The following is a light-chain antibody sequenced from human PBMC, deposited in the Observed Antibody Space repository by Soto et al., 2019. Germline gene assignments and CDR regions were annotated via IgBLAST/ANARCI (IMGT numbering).Light chain of an antibody. J-gene: IGKJ5*01. CDR1: QNGAINE. Sequence: VMTQSPLSLPVTLGQPATLSCRAQNGAINELAWYQQKPGQAPRLLIYGASRRAAGIPDRFSGSGSGTDFTLTISRVDPEDFAVYYCQQYGGSPPITFGQGTRLEIK. CDR3: QQYGGSPPIT. CDR2: GAS. V-gene: IGKV3-20*01.